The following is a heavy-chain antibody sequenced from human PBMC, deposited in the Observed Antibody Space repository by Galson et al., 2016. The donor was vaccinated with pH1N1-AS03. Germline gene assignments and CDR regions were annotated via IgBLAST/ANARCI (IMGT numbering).Heavy chain of an antibody. D-gene: IGHD1-26*01. CDR2: IDPSDSYI. CDR1: GYPFTSYW. J-gene: IGHJ3*02. CDR3: ATGHYYSGLYRDAFDT. Sequence: QSGAEVKKPGESLRISCKGSGYPFTSYWINWVRQMPGKGLEWIGRIDPSDSYINYSPAFEGRVTIPSDRSTTTAYLPWNALKSADTAVYFCATGHYYSGLYRDAFDTWGQGTRVTVSS. V-gene: IGHV5-10-1*01.